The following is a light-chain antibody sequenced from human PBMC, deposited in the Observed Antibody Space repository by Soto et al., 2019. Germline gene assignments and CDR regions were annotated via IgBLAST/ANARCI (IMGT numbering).Light chain of an antibody. CDR2: KAF. V-gene: IGKV1-5*03. CDR3: QQSTRYLWA. J-gene: IGKJ1*01. CDR1: PSIGSW. Sequence: DIQMTQSPSTLSASVGDRVTITCRASPSIGSWLAWYQQKPGKAPKLLIYKAFTLISGAPSRFSGRGFGTEFALTISPLQPDDVATYYCQQSTRYLWAFGHGPKVEIK.